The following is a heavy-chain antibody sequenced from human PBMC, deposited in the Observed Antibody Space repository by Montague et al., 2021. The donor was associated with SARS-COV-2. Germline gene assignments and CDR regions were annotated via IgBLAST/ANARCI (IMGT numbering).Heavy chain of an antibody. J-gene: IGHJ4*02. CDR1: GFTFSSYS. CDR3: AREITTVTTVYFDY. V-gene: IGHV3-21*01. Sequence: SLRLSCAASGFTFSSYSMNWVRQAPGKGLEWVSSISSSSSYIYYADSVKGRFTISRDNAKNSLYLQMNSLRAEDTAVYYRAREITTVTTVYFDYWGQGTLVTVSS. D-gene: IGHD4-11*01. CDR2: ISSSSSYI.